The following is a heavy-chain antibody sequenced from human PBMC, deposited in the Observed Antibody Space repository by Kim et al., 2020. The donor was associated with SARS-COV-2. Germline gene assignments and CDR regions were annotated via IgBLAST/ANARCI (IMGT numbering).Heavy chain of an antibody. CDR1: GYPFSRHS. CDR3: VKNDFVRDDDGG. Sequence: GGSLRLSCAASGYPFSRHSITWVRQAPGKGLEWVACIGNTGITTDYADSVKGRFTISKDNSKNMAYLQMNSLRVEDTAVYYFVKNDFVRDDDGGWGHG. CDR2: IGNTGITT. J-gene: IGHJ3*01. V-gene: IGHV3-23*05. D-gene: IGHD3-16*01.